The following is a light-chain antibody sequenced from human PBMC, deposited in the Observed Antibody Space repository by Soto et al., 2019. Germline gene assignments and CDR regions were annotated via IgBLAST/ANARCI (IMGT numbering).Light chain of an antibody. V-gene: IGKV3-20*01. J-gene: IGKJ1*01. CDR3: QQFVSSPQT. CDR1: QSVSSN. CDR2: GAS. Sequence: EIVMTQSPATLSVSPGEGATLSCRASQSVSSNLAWYQQKPGQAPRLLIYGASSRATGIPDRFSGSGSGTDFTLTISRLEPEDFAVYYCQQFVSSPQTFGQGTKVDIK.